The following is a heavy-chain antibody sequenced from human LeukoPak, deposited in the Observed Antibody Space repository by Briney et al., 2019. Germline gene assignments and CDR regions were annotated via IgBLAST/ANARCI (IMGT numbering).Heavy chain of an antibody. CDR1: GFTFSSYE. J-gene: IGHJ4*02. D-gene: IGHD1-1*01. CDR2: ISSSGSTV. V-gene: IGHV3-48*03. CDR3: ARDIYHGKRFDY. Sequence: GRSLRLSCAASGFTFSSYEMNWVRQAPGKGLEWISYISSSGSTVYYADSVKGRFTISRDNAKNSLFLQVNSLRAEDTAIYYCARDIYHGKRFDYWGQGTLVTVSS.